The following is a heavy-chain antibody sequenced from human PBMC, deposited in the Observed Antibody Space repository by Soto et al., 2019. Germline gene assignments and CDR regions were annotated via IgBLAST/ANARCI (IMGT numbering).Heavy chain of an antibody. Sequence: QVQLQESGPGLVKPSETLSLTCTVSGGSIRSYYWTWIRQPPGKGLEWIGYIYYSGSTNYNPSLKSRVTISVDTSKNQFSLKLSAVTAADTAVYYCARDSKRGDSGYDNLDYWGQGPLVTVSS. J-gene: IGHJ4*02. V-gene: IGHV4-59*01. D-gene: IGHD5-12*01. CDR2: IYYSGST. CDR3: ARDSKRGDSGYDNLDY. CDR1: GGSIRSYY.